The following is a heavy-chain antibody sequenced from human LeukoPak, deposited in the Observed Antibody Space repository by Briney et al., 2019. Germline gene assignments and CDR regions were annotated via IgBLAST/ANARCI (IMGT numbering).Heavy chain of an antibody. CDR2: ISAYSGDT. CDR1: GYTFTSYG. Sequence: ASVKVSCKASGYTFTSYGISWVRQAPGQGLEWMGRISAYSGDTNYAQKLQGRVTMTTGTSTSTAYMELRSLRSDDTAVYYCARDNGYYFDYWGQGTLVTVSS. CDR3: ARDNGYYFDY. V-gene: IGHV1-18*01. D-gene: IGHD6-25*01. J-gene: IGHJ4*02.